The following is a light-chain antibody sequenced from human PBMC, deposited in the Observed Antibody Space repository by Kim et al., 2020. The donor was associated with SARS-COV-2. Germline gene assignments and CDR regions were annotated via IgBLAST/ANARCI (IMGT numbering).Light chain of an antibody. CDR1: QSISSW. V-gene: IGKV1-5*03. CDR2: KAS. CDR3: QQYNSYPWT. Sequence: IQMTQSPSTLSASVGDRVTITCRASQSISSWLAWYQQKPGKAPKLLIYKASSLESGVPSRFSGSGSGTEFTLTISSLQPDDFATYYCQQYNSYPWTFGQGTKVDIE. J-gene: IGKJ1*01.